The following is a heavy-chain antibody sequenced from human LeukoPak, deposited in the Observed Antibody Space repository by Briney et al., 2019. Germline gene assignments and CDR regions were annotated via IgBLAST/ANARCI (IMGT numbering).Heavy chain of an antibody. V-gene: IGHV3-23*01. Sequence: GGSLRLSCAASGFTFSSYAISWVRQAPGKGLEWVSAISGSGGSTYYADYVKGRFTISRDNSKNTMYVQMNSLRAEDTAVYYCAKDMETTVTTTLDYWGQGTLVTVSS. J-gene: IGHJ4*02. CDR1: GFTFSSYA. D-gene: IGHD4-17*01. CDR3: AKDMETTVTTTLDY. CDR2: ISGSGGST.